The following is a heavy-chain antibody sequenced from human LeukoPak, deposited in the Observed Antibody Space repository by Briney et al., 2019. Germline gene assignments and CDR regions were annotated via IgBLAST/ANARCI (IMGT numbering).Heavy chain of an antibody. CDR2: ISGSGGST. CDR1: GFTFSSYA. J-gene: IGHJ4*02. V-gene: IGHV3-23*01. CDR3: ARAWDLHLGELSAPFDY. Sequence: PGGSLRLSCAASGFTFSSYAMSWVRQAPGKGLEWVSAISGSGGSTYYADSVKGRFTISRDNSKNTLYLQMNSLRAEDTAVYYCARAWDLHLGELSAPFDYWGQGTLVTVSS. D-gene: IGHD3-16*02.